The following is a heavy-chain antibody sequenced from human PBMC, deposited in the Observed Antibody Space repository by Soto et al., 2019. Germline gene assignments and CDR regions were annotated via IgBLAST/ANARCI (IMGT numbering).Heavy chain of an antibody. D-gene: IGHD2-15*01. CDR2: IFYSGST. Sequence: PSETLSLTCTVSGGSLSSGGYYRSWIRQHPGTGLEWIGRIFYSGSTYYNPSLKSRVTISVDTSKNQFSLKLSSVTAADTAVYYCARHLTYCSAGSCYSDFPYYGMDVWGQGTTVTVSS. V-gene: IGHV4-39*01. CDR1: GGSLSSGGYY. J-gene: IGHJ6*02. CDR3: ARHLTYCSAGSCYSDFPYYGMDV.